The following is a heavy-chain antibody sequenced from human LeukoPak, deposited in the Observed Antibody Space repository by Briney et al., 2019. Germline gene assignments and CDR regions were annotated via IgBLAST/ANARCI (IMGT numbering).Heavy chain of an antibody. J-gene: IGHJ4*02. Sequence: GGSLRLSCAASGFTFSSYSMNWVRQAPGKGLEWVSSISSSSSYIYYADSVKGRFTISRDNAKNSLYLQMNSLRAEDTAVYYCARDPSGWYGSFDYWGQGTLVSVSS. CDR3: ARDPSGWYGSFDY. CDR1: GFTFSSYS. D-gene: IGHD6-19*01. V-gene: IGHV3-21*01. CDR2: ISSSSSYI.